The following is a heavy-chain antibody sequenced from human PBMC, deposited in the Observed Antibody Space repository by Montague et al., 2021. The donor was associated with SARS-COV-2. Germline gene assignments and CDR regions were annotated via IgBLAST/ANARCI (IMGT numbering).Heavy chain of an antibody. Sequence: PALVTPTQTLTLTCTFSGFSLSTSGMCVSWIRQPPGKALEWLALIDWDDDKYYSTSLKTRLTISKDTSKNQVVLTMTNMDPVDTATYCARLRVEMATMIGNYCCYGMDVWGQGATVTVSS. V-gene: IGHV2-70*01. CDR1: GFSLSTSGMC. D-gene: IGHD5-24*01. CDR2: IDWDDDK. CDR3: ARLRVEMATMIGNYCCYGMDV. J-gene: IGHJ6*02.